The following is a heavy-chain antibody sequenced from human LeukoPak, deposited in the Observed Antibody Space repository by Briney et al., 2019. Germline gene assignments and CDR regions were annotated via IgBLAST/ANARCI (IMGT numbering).Heavy chain of an antibody. Sequence: SETLSLTCAVSGASISSTSYYWGWIRQPPGKGLEWIGSTYYRGTTYYNPSLKSRVTISVDTSKNQFSLKLSSVTAADTAVYYCARDLPGSYYDSSGYAWGVWGQGTLVTVSS. CDR3: ARDLPGSYYDSSGYAWGV. CDR1: GASISSTSYY. V-gene: IGHV4-39*07. J-gene: IGHJ4*02. D-gene: IGHD3-22*01. CDR2: TYYRGTT.